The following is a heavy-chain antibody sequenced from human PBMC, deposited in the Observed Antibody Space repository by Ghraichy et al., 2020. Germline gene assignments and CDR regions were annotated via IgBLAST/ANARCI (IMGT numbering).Heavy chain of an antibody. J-gene: IGHJ5*02. CDR2: MNPNSGNT. CDR3: SRVGHQLLWGRKGIRWFDP. Sequence: ASVKVSCKASGYTFTSYDINWVRQATGQGLEWMGWMNPNSGNTGYAQKFQGRVTMTRNTSISTAYMELSSLGSEDTAVYYCSRVGHQLLWGRKGIRWFDPWGQGTLVTVSS. D-gene: IGHD2-2*01. CDR1: GYTFTSYD. V-gene: IGHV1-8*01.